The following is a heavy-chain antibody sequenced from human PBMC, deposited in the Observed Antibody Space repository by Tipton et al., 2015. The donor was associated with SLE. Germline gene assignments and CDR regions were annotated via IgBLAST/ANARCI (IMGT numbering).Heavy chain of an antibody. D-gene: IGHD2-2*01. CDR3: VRECSSTTLLDYFDY. V-gene: IGHV1-2*02. J-gene: IGHJ4*02. CDR2: INPNSGGT. Sequence: QVQLVQSGPEVKKPGASVKVSCKASGYTFTGYYMHWVRQAPGQGLEWMGWINPNSGGTNYAQKFQGRVTMTRDTSINTAYMELSRLRSDDTVVYYCVRECSSTTLLDYFDYWGQGTLVTVSS. CDR1: GYTFTGYY.